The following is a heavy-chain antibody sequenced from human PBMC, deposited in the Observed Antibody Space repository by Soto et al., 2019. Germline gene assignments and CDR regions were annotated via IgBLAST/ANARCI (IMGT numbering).Heavy chain of an antibody. V-gene: IGHV6-1*01. CDR1: GDSVSSNSAA. D-gene: IGHD1-1*01. J-gene: IGHJ6*02. Sequence: SQTLSLTCAISGDSVSSNSAAWNWIRQSPSRGLEWLGRTYYRSKWYNDYAVSVKSRITINPDTSKNQFSLQLNSVTPEDMAVYYCARDRSVQLDRGKPSYYYYGMDVWGQGTTVTVSS. CDR2: TYYRSKWYN. CDR3: ARDRSVQLDRGKPSYYYYGMDV.